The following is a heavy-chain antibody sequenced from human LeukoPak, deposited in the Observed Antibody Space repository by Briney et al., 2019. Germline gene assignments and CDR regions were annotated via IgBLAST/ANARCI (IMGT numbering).Heavy chain of an antibody. V-gene: IGHV1-2*02. Sequence: GASVKVSCKASGYTFTGYYMHWVRQAPGQGLEWMGWINPNSGGTNYAQKFQGRVTMTRDTSISTAYMELSRLRSDDTAVYYCARALDCSSTSCYRDYWGQGTLVTVSS. CDR1: GYTFTGYY. CDR3: ARALDCSSTSCYRDY. J-gene: IGHJ4*02. CDR2: INPNSGGT. D-gene: IGHD2-2*01.